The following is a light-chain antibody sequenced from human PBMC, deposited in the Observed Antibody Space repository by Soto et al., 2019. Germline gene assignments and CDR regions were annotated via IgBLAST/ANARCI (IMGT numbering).Light chain of an antibody. CDR3: QLYHNWPPIT. CDR1: QNIRSS. Sequence: EVVMTQSPASLSASPGERVTLSCRASQNIRSSLAWYQQRPGQAPRLLIYGASTRATGIPARFSGSGSGTEFTLTISSLQSEDFAVYYCQLYHNWPPITFGQGTRLEIK. CDR2: GAS. J-gene: IGKJ5*01. V-gene: IGKV3-15*01.